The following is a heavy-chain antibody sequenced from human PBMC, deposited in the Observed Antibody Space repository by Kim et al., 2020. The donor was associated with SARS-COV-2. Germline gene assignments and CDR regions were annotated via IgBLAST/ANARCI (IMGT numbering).Heavy chain of an antibody. CDR3: ARVPSWYRAFDI. D-gene: IGHD6-13*01. CDR1: GGSISSYY. CDR2: IYYSGST. J-gene: IGHJ3*02. V-gene: IGHV4-59*13. Sequence: SETLSLTCTVSGGSISSYYWSWIRQPPGKGLEWIGYIYYSGSTNYNPSLKSRVTISVDTSKNQFSLKLSSVTAADTAVYYCARVPSWYRAFDIWGQGTMVTVSS.